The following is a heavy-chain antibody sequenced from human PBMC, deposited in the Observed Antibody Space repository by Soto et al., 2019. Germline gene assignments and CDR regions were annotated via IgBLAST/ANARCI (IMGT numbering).Heavy chain of an antibody. Sequence: GGSLRLSCAASGFTFSSYAMHWVRQAPGKGPEWVAVISYDGSNKYYADSVKGRFTISRDNSKNTLSLQMNSLRGEDTAVYYCAREVEALDSWGQGTLVTVSS. V-gene: IGHV3-30-3*01. CDR3: AREVEALDS. CDR2: ISYDGSNK. CDR1: GFTFSSYA. D-gene: IGHD2-15*01. J-gene: IGHJ4*02.